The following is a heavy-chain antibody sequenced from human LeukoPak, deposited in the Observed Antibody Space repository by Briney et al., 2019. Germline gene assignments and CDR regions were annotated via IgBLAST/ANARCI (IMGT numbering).Heavy chain of an antibody. CDR2: ISAYNGNT. CDR3: ARDGGLRYDILTGYYTMLYFDY. J-gene: IGHJ4*02. CDR1: GYTFTSYG. D-gene: IGHD3-9*01. Sequence: GASVKVSCKASGYTFTSYGISWVRQAPGQGLEWMGWISAYNGNTNYAQKLQGRVTMTTDTSTSTAYMELRSLRSDDTAVYYCARDGGLRYDILTGYYTMLYFDYWGQGTLVTVSS. V-gene: IGHV1-18*01.